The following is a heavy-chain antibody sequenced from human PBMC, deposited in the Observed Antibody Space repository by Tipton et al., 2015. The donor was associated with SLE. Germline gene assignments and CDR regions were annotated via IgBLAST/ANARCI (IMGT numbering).Heavy chain of an antibody. CDR2: FFHGGNT. CDR3: ARYKWGEYTASTGYFWSFDP. D-gene: IGHD3-9*01. V-gene: IGHV4-38-2*01. CDR1: GSSICSGFY. J-gene: IGHJ5*02. Sequence: TLSLTCAVSGSSICSGFYWGWVRKPPGKGLEWIGCFFHGGNTYYNPSLKSRVTISEDTPKNEFSLKLSSVTAADTAGYYCARYKWGEYTASTGYFWSFDPWGQGIPVTVSA.